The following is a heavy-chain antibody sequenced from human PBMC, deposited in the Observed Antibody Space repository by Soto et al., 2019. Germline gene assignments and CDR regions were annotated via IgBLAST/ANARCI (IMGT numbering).Heavy chain of an antibody. CDR3: AGTTSHHWLYMEV. Sequence: PSQTLSLTCVISGDSVSSNSAAWNWIRLSPSRGLEWLARTYYRSRWYNDYAVSVRSRITVNPDTSKNQFSLQLTSVTPEDTAVYYCAGTTSHHWLYMEVCGKGATVTV. D-gene: IGHD1-7*01. J-gene: IGHJ6*03. V-gene: IGHV6-1*01. CDR1: GDSVSSNSAA. CDR2: TYYRSRWYN.